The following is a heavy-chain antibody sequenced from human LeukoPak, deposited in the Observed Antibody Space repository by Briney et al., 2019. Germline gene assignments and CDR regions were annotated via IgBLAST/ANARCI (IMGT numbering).Heavy chain of an antibody. V-gene: IGHV3-23*01. CDR3: AKAGSIRFDY. D-gene: IGHD1-26*01. J-gene: IGHJ4*02. Sequence: GGSLRLSCAAPGFTFSSYAMSWVRQAPGKGLEWVSAISGSGGSTYYADSVKGRFTISRDNSKNTLYLQMNSLRAEDTAVCYCAKAGSIRFDYWGQGTLVTVSS. CDR2: ISGSGGST. CDR1: GFTFSSYA.